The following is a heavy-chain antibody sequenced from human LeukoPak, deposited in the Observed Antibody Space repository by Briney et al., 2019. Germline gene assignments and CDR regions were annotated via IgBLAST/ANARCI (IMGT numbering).Heavy chain of an antibody. CDR2: INPNSGGT. V-gene: IGHV1-2*06. CDR3: ARALWFGEFDAFDI. J-gene: IGHJ3*02. D-gene: IGHD3-10*01. Sequence: PGASVKVSCKASGYTFTGYYMHWVRQAPGQGLEWMGRINPNSGGTNYAQKFQGRVTMTRDTSISTAYMELSRLRSDDTAVYYCARALWFGEFDAFDIWGQGTMVTVSS. CDR1: GYTFTGYY.